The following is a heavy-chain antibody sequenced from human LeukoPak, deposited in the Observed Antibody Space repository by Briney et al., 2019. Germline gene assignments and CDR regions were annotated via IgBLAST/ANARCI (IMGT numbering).Heavy chain of an antibody. CDR1: GFTFSNAW. CDR2: IKSKSDGGTT. D-gene: IGHD2-15*01. CDR3: ARQIGFCSDGTCYFDD. Sequence: GGSLRLSCAASGFTFSNAWMSWVRQAPGKGLEWVGRIKSKSDGGTTDDAAPVKGRFTISRDDSKTTLYLQMNSLRDEDMAMYYCARQIGFCSDGTCYFDDWGQGTLVTVSS. J-gene: IGHJ4*02. V-gene: IGHV3-15*01.